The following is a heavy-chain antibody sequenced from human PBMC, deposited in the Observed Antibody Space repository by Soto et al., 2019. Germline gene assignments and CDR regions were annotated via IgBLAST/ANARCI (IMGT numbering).Heavy chain of an antibody. J-gene: IGHJ5*02. CDR1: GDSISSSKYY. Sequence: SETLSLTCTFSGDSISSSKYYWGWIRQPPGKGLEWIGSIYYSGSPHYNSSLKSRVTISVDTSKNHFSLKLSSVTAADTAVYYCASIETGIPRTENSFDLWGQGTLVTVSS. V-gene: IGHV4-39*02. D-gene: IGHD1-20*01. CDR2: IYYSGSP. CDR3: ASIETGIPRTENSFDL.